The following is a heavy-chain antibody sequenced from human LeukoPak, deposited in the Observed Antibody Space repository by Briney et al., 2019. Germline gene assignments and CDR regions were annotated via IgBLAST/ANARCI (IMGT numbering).Heavy chain of an antibody. CDR3: ARVGSSGWAKGFLDH. J-gene: IGHJ4*02. V-gene: IGHV4-39*07. CDR2: IYYSGRT. Sequence: SETLSLTCTVSGGSISSSSYYWGWIRQPPGKGLEWIGYIYYSGRTYYNPSLKSRVTISVDTSKNQFSLKLSSVTAADTAVYYCARVGSSGWAKGFLDHWGQGTLVTVSS. CDR1: GGSISSSSYY. D-gene: IGHD6-19*01.